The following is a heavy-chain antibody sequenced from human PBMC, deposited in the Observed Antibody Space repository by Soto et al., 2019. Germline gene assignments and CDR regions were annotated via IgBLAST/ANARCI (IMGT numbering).Heavy chain of an antibody. V-gene: IGHV4-61*08. J-gene: IGHJ6*02. D-gene: IGHD3-3*01. CDR3: ARVDYDFWSGSSPSNSGMDV. Sequence: PSETLCLSWGVSGGPGGGVDRYWSWIRHLPGKGLEWIGYIFHSGSTTYNPSLKSRVTMSVDTSKNQFPLNLSSVTAADTAVYYCARVDYDFWSGSSPSNSGMDVRGHGTTVPVSS. CDR2: IFHSGST. CDR1: GGPGGGVDRY.